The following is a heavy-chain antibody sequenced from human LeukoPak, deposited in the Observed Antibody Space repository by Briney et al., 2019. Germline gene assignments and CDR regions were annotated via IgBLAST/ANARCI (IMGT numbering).Heavy chain of an antibody. V-gene: IGHV3-30*02. Sequence: GGSLRLSCTASGFTFTTHAMHWVRQAPGMGLEWVAFIWFDGSNKHYADFVKGRFTISRDNSKNTLYLQMNSLRAGDTAVYYCTTDRRAGSPYYYYYYMDVWGKGTTVTVSS. D-gene: IGHD1-1*01. CDR3: TTDRRAGSPYYYYYYMDV. CDR1: GFTFTTHA. J-gene: IGHJ6*03. CDR2: IWFDGSNK.